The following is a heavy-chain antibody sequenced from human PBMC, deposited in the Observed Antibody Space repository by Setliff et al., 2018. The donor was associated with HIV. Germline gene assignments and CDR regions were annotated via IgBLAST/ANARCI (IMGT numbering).Heavy chain of an antibody. CDR3: ARGDYYGDYVVGWFDP. Sequence: LRLSCAASGFTINSHWLTWVRQAPGKRLERVANINRDGSEEYYVDSVKCRFTISRDNAMNSLYLQINSLRSEDTAVYYCARGDYYGDYVVGWFDPWGQGTLVTVSS. J-gene: IGHJ5*02. CDR2: INRDGSEE. V-gene: IGHV3-7*01. CDR1: GFTINSHW. D-gene: IGHD4-17*01.